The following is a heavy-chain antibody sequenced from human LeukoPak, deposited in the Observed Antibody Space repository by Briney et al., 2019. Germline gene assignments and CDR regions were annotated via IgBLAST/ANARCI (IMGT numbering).Heavy chain of an antibody. D-gene: IGHD3-10*01. CDR2: MNPNSGNT. J-gene: IGHJ6*03. CDR3: ARRGYYGSGSYYAPYYYYYYMDV. V-gene: IGHV1-8*02. Sequence: ASVKVSCKASGYTFTGYYIHWVRQATGQGLEWMGWMNPNSGNTGYAQKFQGRVTMTRNTSISTAYMELSSLRSEDTAVYYCARRGYYGSGSYYAPYYYYYYMDVWGKGTTVTISS. CDR1: GYTFTGYY.